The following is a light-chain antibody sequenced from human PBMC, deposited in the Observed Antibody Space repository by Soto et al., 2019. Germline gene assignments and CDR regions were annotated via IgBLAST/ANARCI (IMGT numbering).Light chain of an antibody. Sequence: ELVLTQSQGTLSLSPGERATLSCRASQSVSSSFLAWYQQKPGQAPRLLIYGASTRATCIPDRFSGSGSGTAFTHTTRTLEPDDFASYYSQHYGISTLTFGIGTKVEIK. V-gene: IGKV3-20*01. CDR1: QSVSSSF. CDR3: QHYGISTLT. J-gene: IGKJ4*01. CDR2: GAS.